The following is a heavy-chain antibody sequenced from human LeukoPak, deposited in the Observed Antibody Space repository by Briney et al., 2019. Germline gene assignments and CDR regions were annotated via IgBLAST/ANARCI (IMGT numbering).Heavy chain of an antibody. J-gene: IGHJ4*02. V-gene: IGHV4-34*01. CDR2: INQSGDT. Sequence: ETSETLSLTCTLNSGTLSGYYWTWIRQSSGKGLEYIGEINQSGDTNYNPSLKSRITISVDASKNQFSLNLGSVTAADTAVYYCARQAPGYTSGWSLWGQGTLVTVSS. CDR3: ARQAPGYTSGWSL. D-gene: IGHD6-19*01. CDR1: SGTLSGYY.